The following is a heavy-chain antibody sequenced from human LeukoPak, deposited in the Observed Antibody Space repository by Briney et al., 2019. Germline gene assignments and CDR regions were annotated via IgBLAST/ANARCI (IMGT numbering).Heavy chain of an antibody. D-gene: IGHD3-3*01. Sequence: GGSLRLSCAASGFTFSSYWMSWVRQAPGKGLEWVANIKQGGSEKYYVDSVKGRFTISRDNAKNSLYLQMNSLRAEDTAVYYCARESPSNYDFWSGYYSAFDIWGQGTMVTVSS. CDR1: GFTFSSYW. CDR2: IKQGGSEK. J-gene: IGHJ3*02. CDR3: ARESPSNYDFWSGYYSAFDI. V-gene: IGHV3-7*03.